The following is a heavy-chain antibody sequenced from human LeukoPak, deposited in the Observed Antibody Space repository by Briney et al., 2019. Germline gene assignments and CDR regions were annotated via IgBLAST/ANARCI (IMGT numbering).Heavy chain of an antibody. CDR2: ISYDGSNK. CDR3: ARAWTAHFDY. D-gene: IGHD1-1*01. J-gene: IGHJ4*02. CDR1: GFTFSSYA. V-gene: IGHV3-30-3*01. Sequence: GGSLRLSCAVSGFTFSSYAMHWVRQAPGKGLEWVAVISYDGSNKYYADSVKGRFTISRDNSKNTLYLQMNSLRAEDTAVYYCARAWTAHFDYWGQGTLVTVSS.